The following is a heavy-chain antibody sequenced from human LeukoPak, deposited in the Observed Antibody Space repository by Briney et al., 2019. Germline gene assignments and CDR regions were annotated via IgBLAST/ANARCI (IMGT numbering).Heavy chain of an antibody. CDR2: IYHSGST. CDR3: ARGNMVRGAPFDY. J-gene: IGHJ4*02. Sequence: SGTLSLTCAVSGGSFSSGGHSWSWIRQPPGKGLEWIGYIYHSGSTYYNPSLKSRVTISVDRSKNQFSLKLSSVTAADTAVYYCARGNMVRGAPFDYWGQGTLVTVSS. CDR1: GGSFSSGGHS. V-gene: IGHV4-30-2*01. D-gene: IGHD3-10*01.